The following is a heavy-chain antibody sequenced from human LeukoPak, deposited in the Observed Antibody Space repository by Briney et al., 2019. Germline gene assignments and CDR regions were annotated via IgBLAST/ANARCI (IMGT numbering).Heavy chain of an antibody. CDR2: IAYDEGNK. D-gene: IGHD1-26*01. CDR1: GFIFSMYG. V-gene: IGHV3-30*18. Sequence: SGGSLRLSCAASGFIFSMYGMHWVRQAPGKGLEWVAVIAYDEGNKYYADSVKGRFTISRDNSKSTLYLQMNSLRAGDTAVYYCAKDIWRGSYFDYWGQGTLVTASS. CDR3: AKDIWRGSYFDY. J-gene: IGHJ4*02.